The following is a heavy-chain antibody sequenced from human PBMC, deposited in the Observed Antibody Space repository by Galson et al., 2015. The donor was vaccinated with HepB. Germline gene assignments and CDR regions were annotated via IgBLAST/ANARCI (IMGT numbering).Heavy chain of an antibody. CDR3: ARDRMTYYYDSSGYLNAFDI. V-gene: IGHV3-48*01. Sequence: SLRLSCAASGFTFSSYSMNWVRQAPGKGLEWVSYISSSSSTIYYADSVKGRFTISRDNAKNSLYLQMNSLRAEDTAVYYCARDRMTYYYDSSGYLNAFDIWGQGTMVTVSS. CDR2: ISSSSSTI. D-gene: IGHD3-22*01. CDR1: GFTFSSYS. J-gene: IGHJ3*02.